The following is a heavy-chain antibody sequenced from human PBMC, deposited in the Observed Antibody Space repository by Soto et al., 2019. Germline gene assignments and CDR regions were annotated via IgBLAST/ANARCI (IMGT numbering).Heavy chain of an antibody. Sequence: SETLSLTCTVSGGSISSYYWSWIRQPAGKGLEWIGRIYTSGSTNYNPSLKSRVTMSVDTSKNQFSLKLSSVTAADTAVYYCASTHSSSWYRGEEKYYYYGMDVWGQGTPVTVSS. CDR2: IYTSGST. D-gene: IGHD6-13*01. V-gene: IGHV4-4*07. CDR3: ASTHSSSWYRGEEKYYYYGMDV. CDR1: GGSISSYY. J-gene: IGHJ6*02.